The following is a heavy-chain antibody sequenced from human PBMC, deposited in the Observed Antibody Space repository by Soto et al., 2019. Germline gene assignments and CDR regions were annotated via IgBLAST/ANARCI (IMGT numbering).Heavy chain of an antibody. CDR2: INTDKGNT. V-gene: IGHV1-18*01. J-gene: IGHJ4*02. CDR1: GYTFTSYG. Sequence: QVQMVQSGPEVEKPGASVKVSCKTSGYTFTSYGISWVRKAPGQGLEWMGWINTDKGNTKYAQKFQGRVTMTTDTPTSTAYMELRSLSSDDTAVYYCASRSPAFDYRGQGTLVTVSS. CDR3: ASRSPAFDY.